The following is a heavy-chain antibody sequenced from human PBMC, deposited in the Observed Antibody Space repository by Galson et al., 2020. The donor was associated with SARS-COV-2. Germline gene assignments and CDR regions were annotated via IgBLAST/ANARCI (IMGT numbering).Heavy chain of an antibody. Sequence: TGGSLRLSCAASGFTFSSYAMSWVRQAPGKGLEWVSAISGSGGSTYYADSVKGRFTISRDNSKNTLYLQMNSLRAEDTAVYYCAGERYDFWSGYYYYYGMDVWGQGTTVTVSS. D-gene: IGHD3-3*01. CDR2: ISGSGGST. CDR3: AGERYDFWSGYYYYYGMDV. V-gene: IGHV3-23*01. J-gene: IGHJ6*02. CDR1: GFTFSSYA.